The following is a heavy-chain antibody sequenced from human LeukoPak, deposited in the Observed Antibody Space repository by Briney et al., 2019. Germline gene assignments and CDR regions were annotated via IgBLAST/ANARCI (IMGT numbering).Heavy chain of an antibody. CDR1: GFTFSRYW. CDR2: IKQDGSEK. V-gene: IGHV3-7*01. CDR3: ARGVAGGWAYYYYMDV. Sequence: GGSLRLSCAASGFTFSRYWMSWGREAPGKGVEWVANIKQDGSEKYYVDSVKGRFTISRDNAKNSLYLQMNSLRAEDTAVYYCARGVAGGWAYYYYMDVWGKGTTVTVSS. D-gene: IGHD6-19*01. J-gene: IGHJ6*03.